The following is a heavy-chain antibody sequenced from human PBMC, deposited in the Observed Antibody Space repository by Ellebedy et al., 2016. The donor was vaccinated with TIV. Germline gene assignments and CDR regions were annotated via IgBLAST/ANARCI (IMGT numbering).Heavy chain of an antibody. CDR2: IYYSGST. D-gene: IGHD7-27*01. J-gene: IGHJ6*02. Sequence: MPSETLSLTCTVSGGSISSSSYYWGWIRQPPGKGLEWIGSIYYSGSTYYNPSLKSRVTISVDTSKNQFSLKLSSVTAADTAVYYCGRDGWGWDGMGVWGQGTTVTVSS. CDR1: GGSISSSSYY. CDR3: GRDGWGWDGMGV. V-gene: IGHV4-39*07.